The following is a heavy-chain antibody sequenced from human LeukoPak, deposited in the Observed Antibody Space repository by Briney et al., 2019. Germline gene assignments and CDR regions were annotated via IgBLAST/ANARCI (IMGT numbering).Heavy chain of an antibody. CDR1: GYTFTSYG. Sequence: ASVKVSCKASGYTFTSYGISWVRQAPGQGGEGMGWISAYNGNTNYAQKLQGRVTITTDTSTSTAYMELRSLRSDDTAVYYCARANSITMVRGVIRGFDHWGQGTLVTVSS. CDR2: ISAYNGNT. D-gene: IGHD3-10*01. V-gene: IGHV1-18*01. CDR3: ARANSITMVRGVIRGFDH. J-gene: IGHJ5*02.